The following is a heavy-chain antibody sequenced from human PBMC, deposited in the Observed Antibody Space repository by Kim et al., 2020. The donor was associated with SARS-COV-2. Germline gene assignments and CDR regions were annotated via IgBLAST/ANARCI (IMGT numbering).Heavy chain of an antibody. J-gene: IGHJ4*02. CDR1: GFTFSSYG. Sequence: GGSLRLSCAASGFTFSSYGMHWVRQAPGKGLEWVAVISYDGSNKYYADSVKGRFTISRDNSKNTLYLQMNSLRAEDTAVYYCAKDLRDDYYYFDYWGQGTLVTVSS. V-gene: IGHV3-30*18. CDR2: ISYDGSNK. D-gene: IGHD4-17*01. CDR3: AKDLRDDYYYFDY.